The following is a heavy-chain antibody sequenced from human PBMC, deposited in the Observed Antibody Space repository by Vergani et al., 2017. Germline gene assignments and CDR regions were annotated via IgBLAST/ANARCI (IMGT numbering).Heavy chain of an antibody. J-gene: IGHJ6*02. Sequence: QVPLVQSGSELKKPGASVKVSCKASGYTFTSYAMNWVRQATGQGLEWMGWINTNTGNPTYAQGFTGRFVFSLDTSVSTAYLQMSSLKAEDTAVYYCARGARGYYYYGMDVWGQGTTVTVSS. CDR3: ARGARGYYYYGMDV. CDR2: INTNTGNP. CDR1: GYTFTSYA. V-gene: IGHV7-4-1*02.